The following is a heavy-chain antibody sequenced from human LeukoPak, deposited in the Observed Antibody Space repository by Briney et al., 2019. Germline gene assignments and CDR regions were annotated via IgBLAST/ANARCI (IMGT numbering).Heavy chain of an antibody. CDR1: GGSITSYY. Sequence: PSETLSLTCTVSGGSITSYYWSWIRQPPGKGLEWIAYIYNSGNTNYNPSLKSRVTISLDTSMNQFSLLLTSATAADTAVYYCARDSLLRGSGWDYWYFDLWGRGTLVTVSS. V-gene: IGHV4-59*01. CDR2: IYNSGNT. CDR3: ARDSLLRGSGWDYWYFDL. D-gene: IGHD6-25*01. J-gene: IGHJ2*01.